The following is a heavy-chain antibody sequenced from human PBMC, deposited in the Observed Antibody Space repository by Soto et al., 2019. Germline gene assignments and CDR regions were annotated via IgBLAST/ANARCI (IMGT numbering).Heavy chain of an antibody. CDR2: IFYSGNT. D-gene: IGHD2-15*01. V-gene: IGHV4-39*01. CDR3: ALHQYTGPAATGRFDP. Sequence: PSETLSLTCTVSGGSISSSSYYWGWIRQPPGKGLEWIGNIFYSGNTYYNPSLKSRVTISVDTSKNQFSLKLSSVTAADTAFYYCALHQYTGPAATGRFDPWGQGTLVTVSS. CDR1: GGSISSSSYY. J-gene: IGHJ5*02.